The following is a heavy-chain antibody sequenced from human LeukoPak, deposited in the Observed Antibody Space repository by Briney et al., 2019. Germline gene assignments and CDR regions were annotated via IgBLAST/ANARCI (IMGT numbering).Heavy chain of an antibody. V-gene: IGHV1-18*01. CDR2: ISAYNGNT. D-gene: IGHD2-2*01. Sequence: VASVKVSCKASGYTFTSYGIGWVRQAPGQGLEWMGWISAYNGNTNYAQKLQGRVTMTRDTSISTAYMELSRLRSDDTAVYYCARVVVTAAMPGYYFDYWGQGTLVTVSS. J-gene: IGHJ4*02. CDR1: GYTFTSYG. CDR3: ARVVVTAAMPGYYFDY.